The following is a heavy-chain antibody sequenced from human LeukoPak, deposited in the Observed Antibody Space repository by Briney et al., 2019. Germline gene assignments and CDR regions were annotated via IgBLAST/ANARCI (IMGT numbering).Heavy chain of an antibody. D-gene: IGHD6-6*01. CDR3: ARRLSSTATRPGRGFDY. CDR1: GESFSGYY. Sequence: SETLSLTCAVYGESFSGYYWSWIRQPPGKGLEWIGEINHSGSTNYNPSLKSRVTISVDTSKNQFSLKLSSVTAADTAVYYCARRLSSTATRPGRGFDYWGQGTLVTVSS. V-gene: IGHV4-34*01. CDR2: INHSGST. J-gene: IGHJ4*01.